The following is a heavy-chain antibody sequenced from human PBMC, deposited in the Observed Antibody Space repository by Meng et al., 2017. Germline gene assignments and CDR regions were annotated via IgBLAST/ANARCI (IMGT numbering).Heavy chain of an antibody. CDR1: GGSFSGYY. J-gene: IGHJ4*02. V-gene: IGHV4-34*01. D-gene: IGHD2/OR15-2a*01. Sequence: QVQLQQWGAGLLKPSETLSLTCAVYGGSFSGYYWSWIRQPPGKGLEWIGEINHSGSTNYNPSLKSRVTISVDTSKNQFSLKLSPVTAADTAVYYCARVGSFLRDYWGQGTLVTVSS. CDR3: ARVGSFLRDY. CDR2: INHSGST.